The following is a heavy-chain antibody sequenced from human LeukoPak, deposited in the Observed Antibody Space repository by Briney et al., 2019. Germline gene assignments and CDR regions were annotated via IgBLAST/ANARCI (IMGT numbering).Heavy chain of an antibody. CDR2: VSDSGDST. J-gene: IGHJ4*02. D-gene: IGHD3-16*01. CDR3: AKSPYIASHIDFDY. Sequence: GGSLRLSCAASGFTFSSYAMSWVRQAPGKGLEWVSTVSDSGDSTWYADSVKGRFTISRDNSKSTLYLQMNSLRAEDTAVYYCAKSPYIASHIDFDYWGQGTLVTVSS. V-gene: IGHV3-23*01. CDR1: GFTFSSYA.